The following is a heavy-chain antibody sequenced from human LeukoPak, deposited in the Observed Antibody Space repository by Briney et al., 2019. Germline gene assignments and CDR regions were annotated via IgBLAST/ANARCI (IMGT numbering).Heavy chain of an antibody. CDR1: GFTFSSYE. CDR2: ISTSGSTI. Sequence: GGSLRLSCAASGFTFSSYEMNWVRQAPGKGLEWLSYISTSGSTIYYADSVKGRFTISRDNAKNSLYLQMNSLRAEDTALYYCSRERGLLFDYWGQGTLVTLTS. J-gene: IGHJ4*02. V-gene: IGHV3-48*03. CDR3: SRERGLLFDY. D-gene: IGHD3-10*01.